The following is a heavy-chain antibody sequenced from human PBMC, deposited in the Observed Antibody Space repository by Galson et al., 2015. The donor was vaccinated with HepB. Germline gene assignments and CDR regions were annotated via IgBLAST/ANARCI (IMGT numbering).Heavy chain of an antibody. J-gene: IGHJ6*02. CDR2: VNQDGSKK. CDR1: GFTFSNYW. Sequence: SLRLSCAGSGFTFSNYWMNWVRQAPGKGLEWVANVNQDGSKKYYGGSVKGRFTISRDNAKNSLYLQMNNLRAEDTAVYYCIRSMDVWGQGTTVIVSS. V-gene: IGHV3-7*03. CDR3: IRSMDV.